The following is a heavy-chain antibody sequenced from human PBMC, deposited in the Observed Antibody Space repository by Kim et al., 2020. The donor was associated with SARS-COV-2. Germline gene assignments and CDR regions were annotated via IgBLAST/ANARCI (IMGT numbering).Heavy chain of an antibody. CDR2: IKQDGSEK. Sequence: GGSLRLSCAASGFTFSSYWMSWVRQAPGKGLEWVANIKQDGSEKYYVDSVKGRFTISRDNAKNSLYLQMNSLRAEDTAVYYCARETEGYSSSWYQTQGDYWGQGTLVTVSS. D-gene: IGHD6-13*01. CDR1: GFTFSSYW. CDR3: ARETEGYSSSWYQTQGDY. V-gene: IGHV3-7*01. J-gene: IGHJ4*02.